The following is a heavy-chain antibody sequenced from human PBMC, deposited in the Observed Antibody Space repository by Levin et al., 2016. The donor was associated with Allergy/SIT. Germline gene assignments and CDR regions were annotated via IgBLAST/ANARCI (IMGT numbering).Heavy chain of an antibody. D-gene: IGHD1/OR15-1a*01. J-gene: IGHJ5*02. CDR2: IYHSGST. V-gene: IGHV4-4*02. CDR1: GGSISSSNW. CDR3: AEVSTDNWNSERNWFDP. Sequence: SETLSLTCAVSGGSISSSNWWSWVRQPPGKGLEWIGEIYHSGSTNYNPSLKSRVTISVDKSKNQFSLKLSSVTAADTAVYYCAEVSTDNWNSERNWFDPWGQGTLVTVSS.